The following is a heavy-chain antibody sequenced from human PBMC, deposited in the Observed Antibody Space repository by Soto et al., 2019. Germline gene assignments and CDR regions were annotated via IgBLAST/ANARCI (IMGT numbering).Heavy chain of an antibody. CDR1: GFTFNIYG. Sequence: LRLSCAASGFTFNIYGMHWVRQAPDKGLEWVALISYDGSNQYYADSVKGRFTISRDNSKNTLSLQMNSLRADDTAVYYCAKDQASGQGSFDSWGQGTLVTVSS. CDR2: ISYDGSNQ. J-gene: IGHJ4*02. V-gene: IGHV3-30*18. CDR3: AKDQASGQGSFDS.